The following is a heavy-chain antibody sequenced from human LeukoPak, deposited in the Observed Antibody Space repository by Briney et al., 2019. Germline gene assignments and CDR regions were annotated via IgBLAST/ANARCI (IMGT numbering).Heavy chain of an antibody. CDR1: GFTFTSYW. Sequence: GGSLRLSCVGSGFTFTSYWMTWVRQAPGKGLEWVANMNPDGSEKHYVDSVKGRFTISRDNAKNSLFLQMNSLRAEDTAVYYCARASIVVVPAYYYYYGMDVWGQGTTVTVSS. J-gene: IGHJ6*02. V-gene: IGHV3-7*01. CDR3: ARASIVVVPAYYYYYGMDV. D-gene: IGHD2-2*01. CDR2: MNPDGSEK.